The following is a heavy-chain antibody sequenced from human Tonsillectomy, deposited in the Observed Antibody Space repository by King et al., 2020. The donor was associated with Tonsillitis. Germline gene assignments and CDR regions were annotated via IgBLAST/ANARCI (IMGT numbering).Heavy chain of an antibody. J-gene: IGHJ4*02. CDR3: TTTRRVTAAGTGGDFDY. Sequence: VQLVETGGGLVKPGGSLRLSCAASGFTFSDAWMSWVRQAPGKGLEWVGRIKSKTDGETRDYIAPVTGRFTISRDDSKNTLYLQMNSLKTEDTAVYYGTTTRRVTAAGTGGDFDYWGQGTLVTVSS. V-gene: IGHV3-15*01. CDR2: IKSKTDGETR. D-gene: IGHD6-13*01. CDR1: GFTFSDAW.